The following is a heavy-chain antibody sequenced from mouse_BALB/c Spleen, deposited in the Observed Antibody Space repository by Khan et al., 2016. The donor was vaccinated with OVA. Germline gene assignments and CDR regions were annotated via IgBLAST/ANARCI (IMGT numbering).Heavy chain of an antibody. V-gene: IGHV1-54*03. CDR2: INPGSGGT. J-gene: IGHJ3*01. Sequence: QIQLVQSGIELVRPGTSVKVSCKASGYAFNNYMIEWVKQRPGQGLEWIGVINPGSGGTNYNEKFKGKATLTADKSSNTAYMQLSSLTSDDSAVYFCARGGYGSLAYWGQGTLVTVSA. CDR3: ARGGYGSLAY. CDR1: GYAFNNYM. D-gene: IGHD1-1*01.